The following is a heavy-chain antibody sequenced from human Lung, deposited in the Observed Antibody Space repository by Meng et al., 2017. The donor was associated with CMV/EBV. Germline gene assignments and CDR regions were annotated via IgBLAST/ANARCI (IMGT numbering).Heavy chain of an antibody. CDR2: ISRSGGSR. V-gene: IGHV3-64*04. J-gene: IGHJ4*02. Sequence: GGSLRLSCAASGSTFSRYAMHWVRQAPGRGLEYVSDISRSGGSRFYADSVKGRFTISRDNAKNSVYLQMNTLRAEDTAVYYCARNLRTPEYWGQGRLVTVSS. CDR3: ARNLRTPEY. CDR1: GSTFSRYA. D-gene: IGHD4-17*01.